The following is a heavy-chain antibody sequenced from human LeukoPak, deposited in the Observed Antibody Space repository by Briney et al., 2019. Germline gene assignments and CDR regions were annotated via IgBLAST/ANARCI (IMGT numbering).Heavy chain of an antibody. CDR2: IYYSGST. J-gene: IGHJ4*02. CDR1: GGSISSSSYY. Sequence: SETLSLACTVSGGSISSSSYYWGWIRQPPGTGLEWIGSIYYSGSTYYNPSLKSRVTISVDTSKNQFSLKLSSVTAADTAVYYCARRRVIAVAAENPPIFDYWGQGTLVTVSS. CDR3: ARRRVIAVAAENPPIFDY. D-gene: IGHD6-19*01. V-gene: IGHV4-39*01.